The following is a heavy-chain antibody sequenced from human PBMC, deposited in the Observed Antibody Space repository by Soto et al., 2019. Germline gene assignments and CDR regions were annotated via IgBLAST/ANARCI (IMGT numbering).Heavy chain of an antibody. Sequence: ASVKVSCKASGDSFTSLDINWVRQTAGQGLEWMGWMQPSTGRTGYAQQFQGRVTMTRDTSINTAYMELTPLTSDDTALYYCARGVSAGVDYWGQGTLVTVSS. CDR2: MQPSTGRT. D-gene: IGHD1-26*01. CDR1: GDSFTSLD. CDR3: ARGVSAGVDY. J-gene: IGHJ4*02. V-gene: IGHV1-8*01.